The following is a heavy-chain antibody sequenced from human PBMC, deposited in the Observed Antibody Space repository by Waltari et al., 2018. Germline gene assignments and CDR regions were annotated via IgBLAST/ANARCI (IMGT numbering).Heavy chain of an antibody. Sequence: EVQLVESGGGLVQPGQYLRLSCTTSGFTFGIYVMTWVRQAPGQGLEWVGFIRDKGYGGTAEYDASVKCRFTISRNDAKGIVYLQMDSLKTEDTAVYFCTRNVFSDYWGQGSLVTVSS. V-gene: IGHV3-49*02. J-gene: IGHJ4*02. CDR2: IRDKGYGGTA. CDR3: TRNVFSDY. CDR1: GFTFGIYV.